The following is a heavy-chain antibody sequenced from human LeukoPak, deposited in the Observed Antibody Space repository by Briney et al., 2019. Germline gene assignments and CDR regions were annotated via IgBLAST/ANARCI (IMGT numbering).Heavy chain of an antibody. CDR3: ARGPTTVTRAFDY. CDR1: GFTFSNYN. J-gene: IGHJ4*02. Sequence: PGGSLRLSCAASGFTFSNYNVNWVRQAPGKGLEWVSSISSTSSYIYYTDSVKGRFTISRDNAKNSLYLQMNSLRAEDTAVYYCARGPTTVTRAFDYWGQGTLVTVSS. D-gene: IGHD4-17*01. V-gene: IGHV3-21*01. CDR2: ISSTSSYI.